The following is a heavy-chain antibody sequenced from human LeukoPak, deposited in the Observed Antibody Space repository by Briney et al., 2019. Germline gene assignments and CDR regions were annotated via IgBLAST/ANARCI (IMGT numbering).Heavy chain of an antibody. CDR2: IRAYNGKK. J-gene: IGHJ4*02. D-gene: IGHD5-18*01. Sequence: GASVKVSCKASGYTFTSYGISWVRQARGQGLEWMGWIRAYNGKKNYAQKLQGRVTMTTDTSTSKAYKELRSLRSDDTAVYYCAREKPYSDGYQHFDYWGQGTLVTVSS. CDR3: AREKPYSDGYQHFDY. V-gene: IGHV1-18*01. CDR1: GYTFTSYG.